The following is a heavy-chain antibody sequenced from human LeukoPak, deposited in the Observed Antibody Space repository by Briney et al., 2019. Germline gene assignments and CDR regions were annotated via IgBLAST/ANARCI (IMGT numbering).Heavy chain of an antibody. J-gene: IGHJ4*02. CDR3: AKGGTGTTVRYFDY. CDR2: VSTSGDNG. CDR1: GFTFNNYG. D-gene: IGHD1-7*01. Sequence: PGGSLSLSCAASGFTFNNYGMNWVRQAPGKGLEWVSVVSTSGDNGYYADSVQGRFTISRDNSKNSLYLQMNSLRAEDTAVYYCAKGGTGTTVRYFDYWGQGTLVTVSS. V-gene: IGHV3-23*01.